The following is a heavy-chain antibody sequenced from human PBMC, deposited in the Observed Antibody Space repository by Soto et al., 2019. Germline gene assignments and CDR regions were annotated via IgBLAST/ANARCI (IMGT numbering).Heavy chain of an antibody. V-gene: IGHV4-34*01. Sequence: SETLSLTCAVYGGSFSGYYLSWIRQPPGKGLEWIGEINHSGSTNYNPSLKSRVTISVDTSKNQFTLKLSSVTAADTAVYYCARAQGYSSSWYLDYWGQGTLVTVSS. D-gene: IGHD6-13*01. CDR2: INHSGST. J-gene: IGHJ4*02. CDR3: ARAQGYSSSWYLDY. CDR1: GGSFSGYY.